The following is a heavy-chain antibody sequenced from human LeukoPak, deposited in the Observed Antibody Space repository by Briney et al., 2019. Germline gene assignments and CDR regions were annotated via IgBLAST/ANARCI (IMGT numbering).Heavy chain of an antibody. CDR1: GYTFTSYY. J-gene: IGHJ6*02. Sequence: GASVTVSCKASGYTFTSYYMHWVRQAPGQGLEWMGIINPSGGSTSYAQKFQGRVTMTRDTSTSTVYMELSSLRSEDTAVYYCASRTTYGAYYYYYGMDVWGQGTTVTVSS. CDR3: ASRTTYGAYYYYYGMDV. D-gene: IGHD2-2*01. V-gene: IGHV1-46*01. CDR2: INPSGGST.